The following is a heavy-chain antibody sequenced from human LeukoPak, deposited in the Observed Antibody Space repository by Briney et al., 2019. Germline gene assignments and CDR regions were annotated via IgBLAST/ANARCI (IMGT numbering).Heavy chain of an antibody. CDR2: IIPFYGAT. CDR3: AREARYCEHTSCYPAFGL. CDR1: GRTFLNDP. V-gene: IGHV1-69*05. D-gene: IGHD2-2*01. J-gene: IGHJ3*01. Sequence: SSLTVSCQTSGRTFLNDPISWVRQAPGQGLEWMGHIIPFYGATNYAQKFEDRVTISMDESPDTANMELSSLRSDDTAVYYCAREARYCEHTSCYPAFGLWGQGTPVTVSS.